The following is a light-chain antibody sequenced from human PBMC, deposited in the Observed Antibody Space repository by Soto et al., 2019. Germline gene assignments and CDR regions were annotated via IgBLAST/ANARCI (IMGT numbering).Light chain of an antibody. Sequence: DIPMTQSPSSLSASVGDRVTITCRASQSISSYLNWYQQKPGKAPKLLISAASNLQNGVPSRVSGSGSGTDFTLTISSLQPEDFALYYCQQSYSTPFTFGPGTKVDIK. V-gene: IGKV1-39*01. CDR2: AAS. CDR3: QQSYSTPFT. CDR1: QSISSY. J-gene: IGKJ3*01.